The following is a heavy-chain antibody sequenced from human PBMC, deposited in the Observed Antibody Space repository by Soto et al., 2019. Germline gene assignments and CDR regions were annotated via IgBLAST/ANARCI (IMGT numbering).Heavy chain of an antibody. CDR1: GHSISNIDSF. CDR2: ISNFGTT. D-gene: IGHD6-13*01. V-gene: IGHV4-30-4*08. Sequence: RLEESGPGLVKPAQTLSLICNVTGHSISNIDSFWTWIRQSPGKGLEWLGYISNFGTTNYKPSLKSRLTISLDRSKYQISLELTSVTAADTAVYYCVRDVGIAASGTSGNDYFYGIAVWGQGTTVIVSS. CDR3: VRDVGIAASGTSGNDYFYGIAV. J-gene: IGHJ6*02.